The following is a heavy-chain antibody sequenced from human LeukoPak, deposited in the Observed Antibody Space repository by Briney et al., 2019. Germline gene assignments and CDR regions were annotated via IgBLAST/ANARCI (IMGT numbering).Heavy chain of an antibody. CDR2: INHSGST. CDR3: ARKELTYYDILTGYYNPGGGYYYGMDV. J-gene: IGHJ6*02. CDR1: GGSFSGYY. Sequence: SETLSLTCAVYGGSFSGYYWSWIRQPPGKGLEWIGEINHSGSTNYNPSLKSRVTISVDTSKNQFSLKLSSVTAADTAVYYCARKELTYYDILTGYYNPGGGYYYGMDVWGQGTTVTVSS. D-gene: IGHD3-9*01. V-gene: IGHV4-34*01.